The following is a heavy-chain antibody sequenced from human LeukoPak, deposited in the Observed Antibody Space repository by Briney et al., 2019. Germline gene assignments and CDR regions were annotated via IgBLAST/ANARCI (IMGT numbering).Heavy chain of an antibody. J-gene: IGHJ3*02. CDR1: GYSLSELS. CDR2: FDPEDGVI. D-gene: IGHD2-15*01. CDR3: AAGFHGGGLLNDDVFDI. V-gene: IGHV1-24*01. Sequence: ASMRVSCEVSGYSLSELSIHWVRHVPGKGLQWMGGFDPEDGVIVYAQNLHGRVTMTKDTSTDTAYMELSSLRSEDTAVYYCAAGFHGGGLLNDDVFDIWGQGTRVAVSS.